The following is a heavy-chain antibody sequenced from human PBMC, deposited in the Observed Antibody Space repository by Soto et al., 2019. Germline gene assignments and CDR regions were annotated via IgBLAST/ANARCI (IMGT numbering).Heavy chain of an antibody. CDR3: ASAARNEVVPAAMGIDY. J-gene: IGHJ4*02. CDR1: GGSFSGYY. Sequence: PSETLSLTCAVYGGSFSGYYWSWIRQPPGKGLEWIGEINHSGSTNYNPSLKSRVTISVDTSKNQFSLKLSSVTAAATAVYYCASAARNEVVPAAMGIDYWGQGTLVTVSS. CDR2: INHSGST. V-gene: IGHV4-34*01. D-gene: IGHD2-2*01.